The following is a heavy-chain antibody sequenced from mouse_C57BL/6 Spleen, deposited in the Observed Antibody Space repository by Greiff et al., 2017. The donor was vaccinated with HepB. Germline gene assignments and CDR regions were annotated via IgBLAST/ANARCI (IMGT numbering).Heavy chain of an antibody. CDR3: ARQGPHYYGSSIFAY. CDR1: GFTFSDYG. CDR2: ISSGSSTI. Sequence: EVKLVESGGGLVKPGGSLKLSCAASGFTFSDYGMHWVRQAPEKGLEWVAYISSGSSTIYYADTVKGRFTISRDNAKNTLFLQMTSLRSEDTAMYYCARQGPHYYGSSIFAYWGQGTLVTVSA. V-gene: IGHV5-17*01. J-gene: IGHJ3*01. D-gene: IGHD1-1*01.